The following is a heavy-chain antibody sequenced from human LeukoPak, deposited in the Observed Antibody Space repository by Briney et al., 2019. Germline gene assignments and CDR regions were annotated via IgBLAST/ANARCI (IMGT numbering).Heavy chain of an antibody. D-gene: IGHD3-3*01. V-gene: IGHV3-11*04. J-gene: IGHJ6*03. Sequence: GGSLRLSCAASGFTFSDYYMSWIRQAPGKGLEWVSYISSSGSTIYYADSVKGRFTISRDNAKNSLYLQMNSLRAEDTAVYYCARDQCFWSGYCYYYYYMDVWGKGTTVTVSS. CDR1: GFTFSDYY. CDR2: ISSSGSTI. CDR3: ARDQCFWSGYCYYYYYMDV.